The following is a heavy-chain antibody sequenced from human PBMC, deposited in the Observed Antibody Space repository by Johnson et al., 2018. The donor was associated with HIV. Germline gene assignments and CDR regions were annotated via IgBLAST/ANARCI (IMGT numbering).Heavy chain of an antibody. D-gene: IGHD2-15*01. CDR1: GFTVSGSY. V-gene: IGHV3-66*02. Sequence: VQLVESGGGLVQPGGSLRLSCAASGFTVSGSYMTWVRQAPGKWLEWVSIIYSGGSTYYADSVKGRFTISRDNSKNTVSLQMNSLKAEDTALYYCVAEVARGAPHAFDIWGQGTMVTVSS. CDR2: IYSGGST. CDR3: VAEVARGAPHAFDI. J-gene: IGHJ3*02.